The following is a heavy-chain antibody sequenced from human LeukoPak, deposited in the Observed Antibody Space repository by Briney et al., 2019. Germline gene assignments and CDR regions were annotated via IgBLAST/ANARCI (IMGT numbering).Heavy chain of an antibody. V-gene: IGHV4-38-2*02. Sequence: SETLSLTCTVSGYSISSGYYWGWIRQPPGKGLEWIGSIYHSGSTYYNPSLKSRATISVDTSKNQFSLKLSSVTAADTAVYYCARKYYDFWSGFNWFDPWGQGTLVTVSS. CDR2: IYHSGST. CDR3: ARKYYDFWSGFNWFDP. D-gene: IGHD3-3*01. CDR1: GYSISSGYY. J-gene: IGHJ5*02.